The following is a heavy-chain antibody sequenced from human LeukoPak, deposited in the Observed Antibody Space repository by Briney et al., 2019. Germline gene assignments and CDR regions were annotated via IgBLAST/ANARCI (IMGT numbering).Heavy chain of an antibody. J-gene: IGHJ6*02. CDR3: AREPPAGGMDV. Sequence: ASVNVSCKASGYTFTGYYMHWVRQAPGQGLEWMGWIYPNSGGTNYAQKYQGRITMTRDTSISAAYMELSRLRCDDPGVYYCAREPPAGGMDVWGQGTTVTVSS. D-gene: IGHD3-10*01. V-gene: IGHV1-2*02. CDR2: IYPNSGGT. CDR1: GYTFTGYY.